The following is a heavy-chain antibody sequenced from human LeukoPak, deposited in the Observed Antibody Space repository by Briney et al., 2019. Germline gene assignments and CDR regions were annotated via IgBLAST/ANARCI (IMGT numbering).Heavy chain of an antibody. CDR1: GFSFDDYT. CDR3: AKDRTALWFGELFDY. Sequence: GGSLRLSCAASGFSFDDYTMHWVRQAPGKGLEWVAFIRYDGSNKYYADSVKGRFTISRDNSKNTLYLQMNSLRAEDTAVYYCAKDRTALWFGELFDYWGQGTLVTVSS. D-gene: IGHD3-10*01. CDR2: IRYDGSNK. V-gene: IGHV3-30*02. J-gene: IGHJ4*02.